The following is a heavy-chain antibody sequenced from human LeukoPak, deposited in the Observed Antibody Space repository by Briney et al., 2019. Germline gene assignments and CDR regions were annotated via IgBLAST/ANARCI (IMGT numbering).Heavy chain of an antibody. CDR3: ARSIVVVVAAEYNWFDP. Sequence: ASVKVFCKASGGTFSSYAISWVRQAPGQGLEWMGRIIPILGIANYAQKFQGRVTITADKSTSTAYMELSSLRSEDTAVYYCARSIVVVVAAEYNWFDPWGQGTLVTVSS. CDR2: IIPILGIA. CDR1: GGTFSSYA. D-gene: IGHD2-15*01. J-gene: IGHJ5*02. V-gene: IGHV1-69*04.